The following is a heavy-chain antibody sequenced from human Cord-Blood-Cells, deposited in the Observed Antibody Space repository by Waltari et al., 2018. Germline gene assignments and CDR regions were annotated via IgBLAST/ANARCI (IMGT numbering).Heavy chain of an antibody. CDR3: AKRGNVSHYDAFDI. J-gene: IGHJ3*02. V-gene: IGHV4-34*01. CDR1: GGSFSGYY. Sequence: QVQLQQWGAGLLKPSETLSLTCAVYGGSFSGYYWSWIRQHPGTGLEWIGAINHSGNTNTDPSLRCPVTMSVTTSMNYVSLKLSAGTGADTLAYYCAKRGNVSHYDAFDIWGQGTMVTGSS. CDR2: INHSGNT. D-gene: IGHD1-1*01.